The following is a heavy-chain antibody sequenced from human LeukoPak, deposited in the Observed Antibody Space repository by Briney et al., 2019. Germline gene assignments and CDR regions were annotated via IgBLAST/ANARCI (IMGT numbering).Heavy chain of an antibody. J-gene: IGHJ4*02. D-gene: IGHD3-16*01. CDR3: ARGGYVSSPGLN. V-gene: IGHV3-7*04. CDR1: GLTFSSYW. CDR2: IKQDGSEM. Sequence: GGSLRLSCAASGLTFSSYWMDWVRQAPGKGLEWVANIKQDGSEMYYVDSVKGRFTISRDNAKNSLYLQMNSLRAEDTAVYYCARGGYVSSPGLNWGQGTLVTVS.